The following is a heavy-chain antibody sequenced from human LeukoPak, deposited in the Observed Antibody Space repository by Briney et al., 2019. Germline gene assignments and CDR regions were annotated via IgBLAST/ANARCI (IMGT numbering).Heavy chain of an antibody. Sequence: GGSLRLSCEASGFTFGDWYMGWIRQAPGKGLEYISYISGSSTDTNYADSVKGRFTISRDNAKNSLYLQLNSLTAEDTAVYYCVKEVRHPLLWGQGTLVTVSS. CDR1: GFTFGDWY. CDR3: VKEVRHPLL. CDR2: ISGSSTDT. V-gene: IGHV3-11*03. J-gene: IGHJ4*02. D-gene: IGHD3-10*01.